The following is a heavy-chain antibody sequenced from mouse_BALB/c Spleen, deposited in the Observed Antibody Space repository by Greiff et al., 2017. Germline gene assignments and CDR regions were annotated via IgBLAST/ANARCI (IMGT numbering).Heavy chain of an antibody. D-gene: IGHD2-2*01. CDR2: ISDGGSYT. J-gene: IGHJ3*01. V-gene: IGHV5-4*02. CDR1: GFTFSDYY. Sequence: VESGGGLVKPGGSLKLSCAASGFTFSDYYMYWVRQTPEKRLEWVATISDGGSYTYYPDSVKGRFTISRDNAKNNLYLQMSSLKSEDTAMYYCARDYGYDRFAYWGQGTLVTVSA. CDR3: ARDYGYDRFAY.